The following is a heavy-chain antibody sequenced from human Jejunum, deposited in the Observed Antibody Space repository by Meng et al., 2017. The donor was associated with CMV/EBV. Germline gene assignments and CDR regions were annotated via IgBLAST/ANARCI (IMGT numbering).Heavy chain of an antibody. CDR3: ARSEYSSGWTVGGY. Sequence: GGSVSSSSYYWGWIRQPPGRGLEWIGSIYYTGSTYYNPSLKSRVTISVDTSKNQFSLELRSVTAADTAVYYCARSEYSSGWTVGGYWGQGILVTVSS. V-gene: IGHV4-39*07. CDR2: IYYTGST. J-gene: IGHJ4*02. CDR1: GGSVSSSSYY. D-gene: IGHD6-19*01.